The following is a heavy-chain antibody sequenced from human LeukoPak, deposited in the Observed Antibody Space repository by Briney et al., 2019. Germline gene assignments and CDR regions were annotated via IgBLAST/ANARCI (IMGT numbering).Heavy chain of an antibody. Sequence: PGGSLRLSCAASGFTFSSYAMHWVRQAPGKGLEWVAVISYDGSNKYYADSVKGRFTISRDNSKNTLYLQMNSLRAEDTAVYYCARDSRDGYNYWGQGTLVTVSS. D-gene: IGHD5-24*01. J-gene: IGHJ4*02. CDR1: GFTFSSYA. V-gene: IGHV3-30-3*01. CDR2: ISYDGSNK. CDR3: ARDSRDGYNY.